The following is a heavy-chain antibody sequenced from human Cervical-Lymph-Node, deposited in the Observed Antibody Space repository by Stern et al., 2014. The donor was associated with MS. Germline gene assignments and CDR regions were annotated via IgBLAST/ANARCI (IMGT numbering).Heavy chain of an antibody. J-gene: IGHJ4*02. CDR3: AKAPDYDDLWVPYRLASYFDC. CDR1: GFTFSSYV. V-gene: IGHV3-23*04. CDR2: ISGRGVST. D-gene: IGHD3-16*02. Sequence: EDQLVESGGGLVQPGGSLRLSCAASGFTFSSYVMSWVRQAPGKGLEWVSAISGRGVSTHYADSVEGRFTVSRDNSKNMMYLQMNSLRAEDTAVYYCAKAPDYDDLWVPYRLASYFDCWGQGTLVPVSS.